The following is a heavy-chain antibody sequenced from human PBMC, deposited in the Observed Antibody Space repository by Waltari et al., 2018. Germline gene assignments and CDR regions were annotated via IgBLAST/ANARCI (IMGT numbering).Heavy chain of an antibody. V-gene: IGHV4-4*02. D-gene: IGHD3-10*01. J-gene: IGHJ4*02. CDR2: INHSGST. Sequence: QVQLQESGPGLVKPSGTLSLTCAVSGGSISSSNWWSWVRQPPGKGLEWIGEINHSGSTNYNPSLKSRVTISVDTSKNQFSLKRSSVTAADTAVYYCARRSGSGSIPFDYWGQGTLVTVSS. CDR1: GGSISSSNW. CDR3: ARRSGSGSIPFDY.